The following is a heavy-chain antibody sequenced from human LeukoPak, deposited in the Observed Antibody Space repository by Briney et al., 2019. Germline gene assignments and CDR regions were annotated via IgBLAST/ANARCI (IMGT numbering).Heavy chain of an antibody. CDR1: GYTFTKYG. J-gene: IGHJ4*02. Sequence: GASVRVSCKASGYTFTKYGISWVRQAPGQGLERMGWINPNSRGTNYAQKFQGWVTMTRDTSISTAYMELSRLRSDDTAVYYCAREGPPFDYWGQGTLVTVSS. CDR2: INPNSRGT. V-gene: IGHV1-2*04. CDR3: AREGPPFDY.